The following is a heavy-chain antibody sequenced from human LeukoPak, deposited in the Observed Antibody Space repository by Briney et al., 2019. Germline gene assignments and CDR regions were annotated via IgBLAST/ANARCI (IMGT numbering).Heavy chain of an antibody. CDR2: IYHSGST. CDR1: GGSISSGGYS. J-gene: IGHJ3*02. V-gene: IGHV4-30-2*01. Sequence: PSETLSLTCAVSGGSISSGGYSWSWIRQPPGKGLEWIGYIYHSGSTYYNPSLKSRVTISVDRSKNQFSLKLSSVTAADTAVYYCARDIREGYSSSWYGAFDIWGQGTMVTVSS. D-gene: IGHD6-13*01. CDR3: ARDIREGYSSSWYGAFDI.